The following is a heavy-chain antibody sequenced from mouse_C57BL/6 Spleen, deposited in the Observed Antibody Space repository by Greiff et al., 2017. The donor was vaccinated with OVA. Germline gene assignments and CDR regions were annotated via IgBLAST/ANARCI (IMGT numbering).Heavy chain of an antibody. V-gene: IGHV1-50*01. CDR3: ARGGSYAMDY. CDR2: IDPSDSYT. J-gene: IGHJ4*01. Sequence: QVQLQQPGAELVKPGASVTLSCKASGYTFTSYWMQWVKQRPGQGLEWIGEIDPSDSYTNYNQQFKGKATLTVDTSSSTAYMQLSSLTSEDSAVYYCARGGSYAMDYWGQGTSVTVSS. CDR1: GYTFTSYW.